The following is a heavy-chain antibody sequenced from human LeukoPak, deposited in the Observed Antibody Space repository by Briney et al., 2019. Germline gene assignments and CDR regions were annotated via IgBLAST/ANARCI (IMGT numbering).Heavy chain of an antibody. CDR3: ARVGLAVAGTRAFGI. J-gene: IGHJ3*02. D-gene: IGHD6-19*01. CDR2: MSPNSGNT. CDR1: RYTFTSHD. Sequence: ASVKVSCKASRYTFTSHDINWVRQATGQGFEWMGWMSPNSGNTGYAQRFQGRVAMTRNTSISTAYMELSSLRSEDTAVYYCARVGLAVAGTRAFGIWGQGTMVTVSS. V-gene: IGHV1-8*01.